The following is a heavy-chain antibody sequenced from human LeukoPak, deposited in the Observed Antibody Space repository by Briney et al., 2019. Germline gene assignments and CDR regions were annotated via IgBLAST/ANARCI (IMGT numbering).Heavy chain of an antibody. CDR1: GYTFTSYY. D-gene: IGHD1-26*01. CDR2: INPSGGST. V-gene: IGHV1-46*01. J-gene: IGHJ5*02. CDR3: ARDNSVGDNAWWFDP. Sequence: ASVKVSCKSSGYTFTSYYMHWVRQAPRQGLEWMGIINPSGGSTSYAQKFQGRVTMTRDMSTSTDYMELSSLRSEDTAIYYCARDNSVGDNAWWFDPWGQGTLVTVSS.